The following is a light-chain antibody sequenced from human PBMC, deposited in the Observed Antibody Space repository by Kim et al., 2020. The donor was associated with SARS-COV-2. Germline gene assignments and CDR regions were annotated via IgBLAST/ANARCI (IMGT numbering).Light chain of an antibody. CDR3: QSYDSSNYVV. V-gene: IGLV6-57*03. Sequence: TVTITCTRSSGSLASNYVQWYQQRPGSAPTTVIYEDNQRPSGVPDRFSGSIDSSSNSASLTISGLKTEDEADYYCQSYDSSNYVVFGGGTQLTVL. CDR2: EDN. J-gene: IGLJ2*01. CDR1: SGSLASNY.